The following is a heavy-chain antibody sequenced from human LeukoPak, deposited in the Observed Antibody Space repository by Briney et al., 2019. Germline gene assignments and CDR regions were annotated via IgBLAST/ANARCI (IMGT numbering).Heavy chain of an antibody. D-gene: IGHD3-22*01. Sequence: GGSLRLSCAASGFTFSSYGMSWVRQAPGKGLEWVSAISGSGGSTYYADSVKGRFTISRDNSKNTMYLQMNSLRAEDTAVYYCAKDSSGYSPFDYWGQGTLVTVSS. V-gene: IGHV3-23*01. CDR1: GFTFSSYG. CDR2: ISGSGGST. CDR3: AKDSSGYSPFDY. J-gene: IGHJ4*02.